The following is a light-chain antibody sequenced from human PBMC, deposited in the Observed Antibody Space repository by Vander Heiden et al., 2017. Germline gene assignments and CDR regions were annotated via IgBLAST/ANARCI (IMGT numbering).Light chain of an antibody. Sequence: DIQMTQSPSSLSASVGDRVTITCQASQDINNYLNWYQQKPGKAPELLIYDASNSETGVPSRFSGSGSGTDFTFTISSLQPEDIATYYCQQYDSLPLTFGGGTKVDIK. CDR3: QQYDSLPLT. CDR1: QDINNY. CDR2: DAS. V-gene: IGKV1-33*01. J-gene: IGKJ4*01.